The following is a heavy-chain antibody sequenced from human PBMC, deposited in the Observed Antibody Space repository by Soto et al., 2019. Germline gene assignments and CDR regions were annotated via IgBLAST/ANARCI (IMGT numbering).Heavy chain of an antibody. V-gene: IGHV4-30-4*01. D-gene: IGHD3-16*01. CDR1: GGSISSGDYY. CDR2: IYYSGST. CDR3: ASTGPLGYYDYGMDV. J-gene: IGHJ6*02. Sequence: SETLSLTCTVSGGSISSGDYYWSWIRQPPGKGLEWIGYIYYSGSTYYNPSLKSRVTISVDTSKNQLSLKLSSVTAADTAVYYCASTGPLGYYDYGMDVWGQGTTVTVSS.